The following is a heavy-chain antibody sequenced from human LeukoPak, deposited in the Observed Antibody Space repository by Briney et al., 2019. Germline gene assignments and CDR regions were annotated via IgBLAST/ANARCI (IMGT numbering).Heavy chain of an antibody. CDR1: GYTFTSYA. Sequence: ASVKVSCKASGYTFTSYAMHWVRQAPGQRLEWMGWINPNSGGTNYAQKFQGRVTMTRDTSISTAYMELSRLRSDDTAVYYCARLLTYYYGSGSLWTFDYWGQGTLVTVPS. V-gene: IGHV1-2*02. CDR3: ARLLTYYYGSGSLWTFDY. J-gene: IGHJ4*02. D-gene: IGHD3-10*01. CDR2: INPNSGGT.